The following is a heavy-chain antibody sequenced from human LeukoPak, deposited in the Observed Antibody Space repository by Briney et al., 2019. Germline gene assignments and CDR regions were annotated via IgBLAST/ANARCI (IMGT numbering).Heavy chain of an antibody. CDR2: IGSSADT. CDR1: GFTFSSYD. J-gene: IGHJ5*02. V-gene: IGHV3-13*01. D-gene: IGHD3-10*01. Sequence: GGSLRLSCAASGFTFSSYDMHWVRQTTGEGVEWVPAIGSSADTYYPGSVKGRFTISRENAKNSLYLQMNRLRAGDTAVYYCARGILRGSGSYYKGGDWFDPWGQGTLVTVSS. CDR3: ARGILRGSGSYYKGGDWFDP.